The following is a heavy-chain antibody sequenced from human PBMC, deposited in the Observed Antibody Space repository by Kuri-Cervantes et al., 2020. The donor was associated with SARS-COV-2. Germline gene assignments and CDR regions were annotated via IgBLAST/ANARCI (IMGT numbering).Heavy chain of an antibody. CDR3: AKGVDYGGNWDWFDP. D-gene: IGHD4-23*01. CDR1: GGYMSNY. J-gene: IGHJ5*02. Sequence: GGSLRLSCRVSGGYMSNYWSWIRQPPGKGLEWVSGISWNSGSIGYADSVKGRFTISRDNSKNSLYLQMNSLRTEDTALYYCAKGVDYGGNWDWFDPWGQGILVTVSS. CDR2: ISWNSGSI. V-gene: IGHV3-9*01.